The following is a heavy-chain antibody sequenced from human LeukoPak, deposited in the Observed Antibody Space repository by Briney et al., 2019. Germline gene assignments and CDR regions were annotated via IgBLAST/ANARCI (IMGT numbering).Heavy chain of an antibody. J-gene: IGHJ5*02. CDR1: GGSINGYY. CDR2: VYFSGST. CDR3: ARRYCSGGSCHVMGHWFDP. V-gene: IGHV4-59*08. Sequence: PSETLSLTCTVSGGSINGYYWSWIRQPPGKGLEWVGYVYFSGSTKYNPSLESRLTVSVDTSKNQFSLKLSSVTAADTAVYYCARRYCSGGSCHVMGHWFDPWGQGTLVTVSS. D-gene: IGHD2-15*01.